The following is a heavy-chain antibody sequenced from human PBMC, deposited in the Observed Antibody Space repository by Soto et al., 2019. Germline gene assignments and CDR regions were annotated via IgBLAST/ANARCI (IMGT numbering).Heavy chain of an antibody. CDR1: GYTFTSYA. D-gene: IGHD6-13*01. CDR2: INAGNGNT. J-gene: IGHJ4*02. V-gene: IGHV1-3*01. Sequence: GASVKVSCKASGYTFTSYAMHWVRQAPGQRLEWMGWINAGNGNTKYSQKFQGRVTITRDTSASTAYMELSSLRSEDTAVYYCARDVQYSSSPTLFDYWGQGTLVTVSS. CDR3: ARDVQYSSSPTLFDY.